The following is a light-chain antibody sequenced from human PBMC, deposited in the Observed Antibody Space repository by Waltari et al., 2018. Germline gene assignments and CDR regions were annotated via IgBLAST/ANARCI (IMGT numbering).Light chain of an antibody. Sequence: DIQMTQSPSTLSASEGDRVTITCRASHTINNYLAWYQQKPGKAPKLVIYDASSLESGVPSRFSGSGSGIEFTLTISSLQPDDFATYYCQQYDFYSLTFGGGTRVEIK. CDR3: QQYDFYSLT. J-gene: IGKJ4*01. CDR1: HTINNY. V-gene: IGKV1-5*01. CDR2: DAS.